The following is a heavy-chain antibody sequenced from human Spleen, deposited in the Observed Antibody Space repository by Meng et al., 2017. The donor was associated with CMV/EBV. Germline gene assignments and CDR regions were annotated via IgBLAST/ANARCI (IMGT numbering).Heavy chain of an antibody. CDR2: INHSGST. D-gene: IGHD4-23*01. J-gene: IGHJ4*02. Sequence: QVQLQQWGAGLLKPSETLSLTCAVYGGSFSGYYWSLIRQPPGKGLELIGEINHSGSTNYNPSLKSRVTISVDTSKNQFSLKLSSVTAADTAVYYCASKPDMDYGGNFNYWGQGTLVTVSS. V-gene: IGHV4-34*01. CDR1: GGSFSGYY. CDR3: ASKPDMDYGGNFNY.